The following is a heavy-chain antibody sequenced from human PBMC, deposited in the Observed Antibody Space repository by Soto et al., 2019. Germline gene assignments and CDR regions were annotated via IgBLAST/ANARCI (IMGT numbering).Heavy chain of an antibody. D-gene: IGHD2-15*01. CDR3: ARELEEISYCSGGSCYSGSYGMDV. Sequence: GTSVKVSCKASGFTFTSSAMRWVRQARGQGLEWMGIINPSGGSTSYAQKFQGRVTMTRDTSTSTVYMELSSLRSEDTAVYYCARELEEISYCSGGSCYSGSYGMDVWGQGTTVTVSS. J-gene: IGHJ6*02. V-gene: IGHV1-46*01. CDR2: INPSGGST. CDR1: GFTFTSSA.